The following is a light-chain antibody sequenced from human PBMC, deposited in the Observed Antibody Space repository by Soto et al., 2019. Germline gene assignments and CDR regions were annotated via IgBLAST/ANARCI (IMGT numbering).Light chain of an antibody. CDR2: GAS. Sequence: EIVLTQSPGTLSLSPGERATLSCRASQSVSSSYLAWYQQKPGQAPRLLIFGASSRATDIPDRFSGSGSGTDFTLTISRLEPEDFAVYYCQQYGGSSYTFGQGTKLQIE. J-gene: IGKJ2*01. CDR1: QSVSSSY. CDR3: QQYGGSSYT. V-gene: IGKV3-20*01.